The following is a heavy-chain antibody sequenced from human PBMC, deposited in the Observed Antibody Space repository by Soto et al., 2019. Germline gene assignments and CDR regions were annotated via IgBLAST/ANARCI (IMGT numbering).Heavy chain of an antibody. CDR2: IYYSGST. J-gene: IGHJ6*03. Sequence: PSETLSLTCTVSGGSISSGGYYWSWIRQHPGKGLEWIGYIYYSGSTYYNPSLKSRVTISVDTSKNQFSLKLSSVTAADTAVYYCARDTTRVSYHYYMAVWGKGTTVTVSS. CDR1: GGSISSGGYY. CDR3: ARDTTRVSYHYYMAV. D-gene: IGHD1-1*01. V-gene: IGHV4-31*03.